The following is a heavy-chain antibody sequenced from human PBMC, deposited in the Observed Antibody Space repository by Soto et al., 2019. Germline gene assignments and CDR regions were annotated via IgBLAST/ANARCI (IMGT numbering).Heavy chain of an antibody. CDR1: GGSLSSSYYY. CDR3: ARAGVVGATALDY. Sequence: PSETLSLTCTVSGGSLSSSYYYWGWIRQPPGKGLEWIGSIYYSGSTYYNPSLKSRVTISVDRSKNQFSLKLSSVTAADTAVYYCARAGVVGATALDYWGQGTLVTVSS. D-gene: IGHD1-26*01. V-gene: IGHV4-39*07. CDR2: IYYSGST. J-gene: IGHJ4*02.